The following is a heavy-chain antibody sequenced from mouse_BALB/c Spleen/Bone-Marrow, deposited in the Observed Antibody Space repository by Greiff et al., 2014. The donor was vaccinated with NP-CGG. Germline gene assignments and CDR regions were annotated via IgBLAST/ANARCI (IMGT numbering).Heavy chain of an antibody. Sequence: VQLQQSGGDLVKPGGSLKLSCAASGFTFSSYGMSWGRQTPDKRLEWVATISCGGSNTYYPDSVKGRFTISRDNAKNTLYLQMSSLKSEDTAMYYCARHQRYYAMDYWGQGTSVTVSS. CDR1: GFTFSSYG. CDR2: ISCGGSNT. J-gene: IGHJ4*01. CDR3: ARHQRYYAMDY. V-gene: IGHV5-6*01.